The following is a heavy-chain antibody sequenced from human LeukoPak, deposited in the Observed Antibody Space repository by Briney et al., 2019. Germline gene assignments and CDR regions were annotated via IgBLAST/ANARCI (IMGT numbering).Heavy chain of an antibody. Sequence: PGGSLRLSCAASGFTVSSNYMSWVRQAPGKGLEWVANIRPDGSEEFYVDSVKGRFTVSRDNAKNSLYLQMNSMRGEDTALYYCATVPSGGYYYYYMDVWGRGTTVTVSS. CDR1: GFTVSSNY. V-gene: IGHV3-7*01. D-gene: IGHD2-8*02. CDR2: IRPDGSEE. J-gene: IGHJ6*03. CDR3: ATVPSGGYYYYYMDV.